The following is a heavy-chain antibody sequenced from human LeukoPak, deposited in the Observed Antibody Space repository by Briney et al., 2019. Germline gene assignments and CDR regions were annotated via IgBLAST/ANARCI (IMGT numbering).Heavy chain of an antibody. Sequence: SVKVSCKASGGTFSSYAISWVRQAPGQGLEWMGGIIPIFGTANYAQKFQGRVTITADESTGTAYMELSSLRSEDTAVYYCARDSYYDSSGYYSDYWGQGSLVTVSS. D-gene: IGHD3-22*01. V-gene: IGHV1-69*13. CDR1: GGTFSSYA. CDR3: ARDSYYDSSGYYSDY. J-gene: IGHJ4*02. CDR2: IIPIFGTA.